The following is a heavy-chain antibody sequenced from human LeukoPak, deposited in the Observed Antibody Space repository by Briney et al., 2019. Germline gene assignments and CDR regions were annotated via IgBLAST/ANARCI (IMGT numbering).Heavy chain of an antibody. CDR3: AREQPGAYSSSWYGETPGTLDY. CDR2: ISSSGSTI. CDR1: GFTFSSYE. Sequence: PGGSLRLSCAASGFTFSSYEVNWVRQAPGKGLGWVSYISSSGSTIYYADSVKGRFTISRDNAKNSLYLQMNSLRAEDTAVYYCAREQPGAYSSSWYGETPGTLDYWGQGTLVTVSS. J-gene: IGHJ4*02. V-gene: IGHV3-48*03. D-gene: IGHD6-13*01.